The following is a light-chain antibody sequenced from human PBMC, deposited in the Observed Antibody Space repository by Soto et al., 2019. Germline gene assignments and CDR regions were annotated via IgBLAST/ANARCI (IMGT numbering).Light chain of an antibody. Sequence: QSALTQPASVSGSLGQSITISCTGTSSDVGGYAYVSWYQQHPGKAPKRMIYEVRHRPSGVSDRFSGSKSGNTASLTISGLQAEDEADYYCSSYSNTGSLVVFGGVTQLTVL. CDR3: SSYSNTGSLVV. J-gene: IGLJ2*01. CDR1: SSDVGGYAY. V-gene: IGLV2-14*03. CDR2: EVR.